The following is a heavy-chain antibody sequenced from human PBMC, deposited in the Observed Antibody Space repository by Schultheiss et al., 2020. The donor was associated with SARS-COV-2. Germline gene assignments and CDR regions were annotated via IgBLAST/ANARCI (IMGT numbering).Heavy chain of an antibody. CDR1: GFTFSSYG. D-gene: IGHD3-22*01. CDR3: ARDESYDSTLDY. CDR2: IWYDGSNK. Sequence: GGSLRLSCAASGFTFSSYGMHWVRQAPGKGLEWVAVIWYDGSNKYYADSVKGRFTICRDNSKNTLYLQMNSLRAEDTAVYYCARDESYDSTLDYWGQGTLVTVSS. V-gene: IGHV3-33*01. J-gene: IGHJ4*02.